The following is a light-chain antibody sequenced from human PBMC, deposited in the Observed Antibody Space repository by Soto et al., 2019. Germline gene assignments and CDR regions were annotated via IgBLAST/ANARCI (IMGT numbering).Light chain of an antibody. J-gene: IGKJ5*01. Sequence: IVLTHSPDTLSLSPGERATLSFSSSQSVSSNYLAWYQQKLGQAPRLLIYGASRRATGIPDRFSGSASGTDFTLTISRLEPEDFAVYFCQQYSDLPMTFGQGTRLEIK. V-gene: IGKV3-20*01. CDR2: GAS. CDR1: QSVSSNY. CDR3: QQYSDLPMT.